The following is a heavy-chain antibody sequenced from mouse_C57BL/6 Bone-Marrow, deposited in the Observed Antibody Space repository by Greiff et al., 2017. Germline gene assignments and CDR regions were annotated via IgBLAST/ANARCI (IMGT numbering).Heavy chain of an antibody. CDR2: IDPSDSYT. D-gene: IGHD1-1*01. V-gene: IGHV1-69*01. CDR1: GYTFTSYW. Sequence: VQLQQSGAELVMPGASVKLSCKASGYTFTSYWMHWVKQRPGQGLEWIGEIDPSDSYTNYNQKFKGKSTLTVDKSSSTAYMLLSSLTSEDSAFYYCARGTTVYSMGYWGQGTSVTVSS. J-gene: IGHJ4*01. CDR3: ARGTTVYSMGY.